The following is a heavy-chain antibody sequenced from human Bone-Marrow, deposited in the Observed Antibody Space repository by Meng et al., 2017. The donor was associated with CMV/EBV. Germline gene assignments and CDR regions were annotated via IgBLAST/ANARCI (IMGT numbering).Heavy chain of an antibody. J-gene: IGHJ6*02. CDR3: ASQHPVAGHYYYGMEV. CDR1: GGSISSSSYY. Sequence: SETLSLTCTVSGGSISSSSYYWGWIRQPPGKGLEWIGSIYYSGSTYYNPSLKSRVTISVDTSKNQFSLKLSSVTAADTAVYYCASQHPVAGHYYYGMEVWGQGTTVTVSS. V-gene: IGHV4-39*07. CDR2: IYYSGST. D-gene: IGHD6-19*01.